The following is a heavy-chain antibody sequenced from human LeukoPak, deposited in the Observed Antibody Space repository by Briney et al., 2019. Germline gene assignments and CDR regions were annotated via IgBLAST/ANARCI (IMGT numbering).Heavy chain of an antibody. CDR1: DGSFSGYY. Sequence: SETLSLTCAVYDGSFSGYYWSWIRQPPGKGLEWIGEINDSGGTNNNPSLKSRVTISVDTSKNQFSLKLSSVTAADTAVYFCARHQEGMVRGVLYYMDVWGKGTTVIISS. CDR3: ARHQEGMVRGVLYYMDV. CDR2: INDSGGT. J-gene: IGHJ6*03. D-gene: IGHD3-10*01. V-gene: IGHV4-34*01.